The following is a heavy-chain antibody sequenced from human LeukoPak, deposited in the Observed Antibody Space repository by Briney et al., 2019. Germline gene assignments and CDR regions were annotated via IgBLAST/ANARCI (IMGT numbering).Heavy chain of an antibody. CDR2: ISYDGNNK. CDR3: AKDPIWGSICYQGNHIRGTFDY. D-gene: IGHD6-13*01. V-gene: IGHV3-30*18. Sequence: PGGSLRLSCAASGFTLSSYGTHWGRQAPGKGLEWVAVISYDGNNKYYADSVKGRFTISRDNSKNTLYLQMNSLRAEDTAVYYYAKDPIWGSICYQGNHIRGTFDYWGQGTLVTVSS. CDR1: GFTLSSYG. J-gene: IGHJ4*02.